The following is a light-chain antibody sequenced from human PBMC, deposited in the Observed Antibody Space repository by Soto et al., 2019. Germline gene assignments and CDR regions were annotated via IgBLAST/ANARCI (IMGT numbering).Light chain of an antibody. CDR2: GAS. CDR1: QSVCSRC. Sequence: EIVLTQSPGTLSLSPGEGGTLSCRASQSVCSRCLAWYQQKPGQAPRLLIFGASSRATGIPDTFSGSGSGTDFTLTISRLEPEDSAVYYCQHYGSTPWTFGQGTKVEIK. V-gene: IGKV3-20*01. J-gene: IGKJ1*01. CDR3: QHYGSTPWT.